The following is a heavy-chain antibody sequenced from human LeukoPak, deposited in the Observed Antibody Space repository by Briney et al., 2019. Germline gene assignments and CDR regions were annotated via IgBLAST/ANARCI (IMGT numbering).Heavy chain of an antibody. V-gene: IGHV1-18*04. CDR3: ARDRAGCDY. J-gene: IGHJ4*02. CDR2: ISAYNGNT. Sequence: ASVKVSCXASGYTFTSYGISWVRQAPGQGLEWMGWISAYNGNTNYAQKLQGRVTMTTDTSTSTAYRELRSLRSDDTAVYYCARDRAGCDYWGQGTLVTVSS. D-gene: IGHD3-10*01. CDR1: GYTFTSYG.